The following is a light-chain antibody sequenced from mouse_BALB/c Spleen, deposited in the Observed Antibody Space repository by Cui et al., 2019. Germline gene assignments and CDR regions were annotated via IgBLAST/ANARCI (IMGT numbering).Light chain of an antibody. CDR3: GVGDTIKENLCNV. V-gene: IGLV3*01. CDR2: LKKDGSH. J-gene: IGLJ2*01. CDR1: SQHSTYT. Sequence: QLVLTQSSSASFSLGASAKLTCTLSSQHSTYTIEWYQQQPLKPPKYVMELKKDGSHSTGDGIPDRFSGSSSGADRYLSISNIQPEDEAIYICGVGDTIKENLCNVFGGGTKVTVL.